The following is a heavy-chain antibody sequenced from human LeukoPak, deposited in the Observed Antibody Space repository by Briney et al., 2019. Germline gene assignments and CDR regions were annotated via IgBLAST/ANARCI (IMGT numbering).Heavy chain of an antibody. J-gene: IGHJ4*02. CDR2: ISYDGSNK. Sequence: GGSLRLSCAASGFTFSSYGMHWVRQAPGKGLEWVAVISYDGSNKYYADSVKGRFTISRDNSKNTLYLQMNSLRAEDTAVYYCAKDRGSGSRKLYHFAYWGQGTLVTVSS. CDR1: GFTFSSYG. V-gene: IGHV3-30*18. CDR3: AKDRGSGSRKLYHFAY. D-gene: IGHD3-10*01.